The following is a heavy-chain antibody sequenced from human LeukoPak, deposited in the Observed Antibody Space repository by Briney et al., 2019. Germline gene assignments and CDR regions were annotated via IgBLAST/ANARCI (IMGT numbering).Heavy chain of an antibody. J-gene: IGHJ4*02. CDR1: GFIFNHHA. Sequence: PGGSLRLSCAASGFIFNHHAMHWVRQAPGKGLEWVAVIWSDKSNKFYAASVRGRFTISRDDSRKTVYLQMERMIAEDTAIYYCAKDAQRGFDYSNSLEYWGQGALVTVAS. CDR3: AKDAQRGFDYSNSLEY. CDR2: IWSDKSNK. D-gene: IGHD4-11*01. V-gene: IGHV3-33*06.